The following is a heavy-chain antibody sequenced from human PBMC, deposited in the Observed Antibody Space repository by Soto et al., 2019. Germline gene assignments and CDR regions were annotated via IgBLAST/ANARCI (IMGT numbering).Heavy chain of an antibody. V-gene: IGHV1-18*01. CDR1: GYTFTSYG. D-gene: IGHD6-19*01. J-gene: IGHJ4*02. Sequence: QVQLVQSGAEVKKPGASVKVSCKASGYTFTSYGISWVRQAPGQGLEWMGWISAYNGNTNYAQKLQGRVTMTTDTATSTGYMELRSLRSDAAAVYYCARDLAVGLVDYWGQGTLVTVSS. CDR3: ARDLAVGLVDY. CDR2: ISAYNGNT.